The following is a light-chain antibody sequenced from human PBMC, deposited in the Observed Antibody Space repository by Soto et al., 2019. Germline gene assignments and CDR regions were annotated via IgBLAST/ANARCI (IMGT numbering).Light chain of an antibody. CDR2: DAS. J-gene: IGKJ2*01. V-gene: IGKV1-5*01. CDR1: QSISSW. CDR3: QQYNSYSLT. Sequence: DIQLTQSPSTLSASVGDSVTITCRASQSISSWLAWYQQKPGKAPKLLIYDASSFDSGVLASFSGSGSGTEFTLTISSLQPDYFSTYYCQQYNSYSLTFGQGTKLEIK.